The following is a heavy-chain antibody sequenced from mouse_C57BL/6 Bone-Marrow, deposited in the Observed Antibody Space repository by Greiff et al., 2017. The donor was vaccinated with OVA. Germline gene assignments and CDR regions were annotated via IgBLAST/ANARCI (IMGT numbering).Heavy chain of an antibody. D-gene: IGHD2-13*01. Sequence: EVKLMESGGGLVQPGGSLKLSCAASGFTFSDYYMYWVRQTPEKRLEWVAYISNGGGSTYYPDTVKGRFTISRDNAKNTLYLQMSRLKSEDTAMYYCARVTGPSDVWGTGTTVTVSS. CDR2: ISNGGGST. V-gene: IGHV5-12*01. CDR1: GFTFSDYY. J-gene: IGHJ1*03. CDR3: ARVTGPSDV.